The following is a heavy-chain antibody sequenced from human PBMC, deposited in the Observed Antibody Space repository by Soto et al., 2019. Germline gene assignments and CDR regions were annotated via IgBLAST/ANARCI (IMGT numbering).Heavy chain of an antibody. CDR3: ARMFVLRYFDWSPTGMDV. CDR1: GFSLSNARMG. Sequence: SGPTLVNPPETLTLTCTVSGFSLSNARMGVSWIRQPPGKALEWLAQIFSNDEKSYSTSLKSRLTISKDTSKSQVVLTMTNMDPVDTATYYCARMFVLRYFDWSPTGMDVWGQGTTVTVSS. CDR2: IFSNDEK. D-gene: IGHD3-9*01. V-gene: IGHV2-26*01. J-gene: IGHJ6*02.